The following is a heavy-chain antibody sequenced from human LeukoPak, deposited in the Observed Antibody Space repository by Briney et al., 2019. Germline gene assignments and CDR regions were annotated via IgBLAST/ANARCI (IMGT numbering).Heavy chain of an antibody. D-gene: IGHD3-3*01. CDR1: GGSFSGYH. V-gene: IGHV4-34*01. J-gene: IGHJ6*03. Sequence: SETLSLTCAVYGGSFSGYHWSWIRQPPGKGLEWIGEIDHGGSTNYNPSPKSRVTISVDTSKNQFSLKLSSVTAAETAVYYCARALLNVFGVVWEDRYYYYMDVWGKGTTVTVSS. CDR3: ARALLNVFGVVWEDRYYYYMDV. CDR2: IDHGGST.